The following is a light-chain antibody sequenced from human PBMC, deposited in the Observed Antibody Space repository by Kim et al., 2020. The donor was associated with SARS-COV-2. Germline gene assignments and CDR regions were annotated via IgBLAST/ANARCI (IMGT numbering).Light chain of an antibody. CDR3: QIWDNTVV. J-gene: IGLJ2*01. Sequence: SYELTQPLSVSVALGQTARITCGGDDIGSKNVHWFQHKPGQAPVLVMYRDYNRPSGVPERFSGSNSGNTASLTISRVEAGDEADFYCQIWDNTVVFGGGTKLTVL. V-gene: IGLV3-9*01. CDR2: RDY. CDR1: DIGSKN.